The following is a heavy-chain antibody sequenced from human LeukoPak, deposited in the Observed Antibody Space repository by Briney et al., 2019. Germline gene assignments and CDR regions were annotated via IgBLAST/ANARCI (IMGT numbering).Heavy chain of an antibody. J-gene: IGHJ6*03. D-gene: IGHD3-22*01. CDR2: IYTSGST. Sequence: PSQTLSLTCTVSGGSISSGSYYWSWIRQPAGKGLEWIGRIYTSGSTNYNPSLKSRVTISVDTSKNQFSLKLSSVTAADTAMYYCARELWYYDSSGYYGSYYYYMDVWGKGTTVTVSS. CDR3: ARELWYYDSSGYYGSYYYYMDV. CDR1: GGSISSGSYY. V-gene: IGHV4-61*02.